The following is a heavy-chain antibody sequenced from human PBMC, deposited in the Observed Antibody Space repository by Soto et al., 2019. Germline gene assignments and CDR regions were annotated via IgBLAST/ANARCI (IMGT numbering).Heavy chain of an antibody. D-gene: IGHD1-26*01. CDR2: ISGYSGNT. Sequence: QVQLVQSGAEVKKPGASVKVSCKTSGYTFSSYGISWVRQAPGQGLEWMGWISGYSGNTNYAQNLQGRVTMTTDTATSTDYMELRSLRSDDTAVYYCAREGSGSQYSQYFEYWGQGTLVTVSA. CDR1: GYTFSSYG. J-gene: IGHJ4*02. V-gene: IGHV1-18*01. CDR3: AREGSGSQYSQYFEY.